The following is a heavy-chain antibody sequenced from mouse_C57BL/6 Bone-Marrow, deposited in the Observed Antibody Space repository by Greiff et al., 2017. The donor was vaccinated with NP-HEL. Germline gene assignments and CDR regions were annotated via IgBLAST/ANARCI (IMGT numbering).Heavy chain of an antibody. CDR3: ARRDY. J-gene: IGHJ2*01. V-gene: IGHV14-2*01. CDR1: GFTFKDYY. Sequence: EVKLQESGAELVKPGASVKLSCTASGFTFKDYYMHWVKQRTNRGLRWIEGINPRDGETKYAPKFQGKATITADTSSNTAYLQLSSLTSEDTAVYYCARRDYWGQGTTLTVSS. CDR2: INPRDGET.